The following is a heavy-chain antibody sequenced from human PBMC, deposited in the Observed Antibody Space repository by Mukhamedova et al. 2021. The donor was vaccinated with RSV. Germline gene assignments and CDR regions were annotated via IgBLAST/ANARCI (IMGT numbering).Heavy chain of an antibody. V-gene: IGHV3-13*01. Sequence: AIGTAGDTYYPGSVKGRFTISRENAKNSLYLQMNSLRAGDTAVYYCARATAMSLYDYWGQGTLVTVSS. J-gene: IGHJ4*02. CDR2: IGTAGDT. D-gene: IGHD5-18*01. CDR3: ARATAMSLYDY.